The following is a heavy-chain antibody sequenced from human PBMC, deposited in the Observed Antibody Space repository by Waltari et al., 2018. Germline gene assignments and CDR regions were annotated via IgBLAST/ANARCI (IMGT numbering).Heavy chain of an antibody. CDR3: ANGLTLDK. CDR2: ITCGGNT. V-gene: IGHV3-23*01. CDR1: GYTFSSYA. J-gene: IGHJ4*02. Sequence: DVQLLESVGGLVRPGGSMRLSCVLSGYTFSSYAMTWVRQAPGKGLECVSTITCGGNTYYADSVKGRFTVSRDNSKNTLYLQMNNLRAEDTALYYCANGLTLDKWGQGTLVTVSS.